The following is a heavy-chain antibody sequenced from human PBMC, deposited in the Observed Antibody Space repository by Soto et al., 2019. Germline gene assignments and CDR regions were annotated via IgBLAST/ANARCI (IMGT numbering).Heavy chain of an antibody. Sequence: QVQLQESGPGLVKPSETLSLTCTVSGASISRDHWNWIRQPPGKGLEWIGDYSGSTNYNPSLKSRVTFSGDTSKNQFSLKLSSVTAADTAVYFCATYTSGGGGRGYWGQGTLVTVSS. J-gene: IGHJ4*02. CDR3: ATYTSGGGGRGY. CDR2: YSGST. D-gene: IGHD6-19*01. CDR1: GASISRDH. V-gene: IGHV4-59*08.